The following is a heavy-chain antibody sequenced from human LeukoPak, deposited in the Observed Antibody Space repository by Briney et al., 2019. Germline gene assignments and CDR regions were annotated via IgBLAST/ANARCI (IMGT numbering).Heavy chain of an antibody. CDR3: ARVDYDFWSGHYFDY. J-gene: IGHJ4*02. CDR1: GYTFTSYG. Sequence: GASVKVSCKASGYTFTSYGISWVRQAPGQGLEWMGWISAYNGNTNYAQKLQGRVTMTTDTSTSTAYMELRSLRSDDTAVYYCARVDYDFWSGHYFDYWGQGTLVTVSS. V-gene: IGHV1-18*01. CDR2: ISAYNGNT. D-gene: IGHD3-3*01.